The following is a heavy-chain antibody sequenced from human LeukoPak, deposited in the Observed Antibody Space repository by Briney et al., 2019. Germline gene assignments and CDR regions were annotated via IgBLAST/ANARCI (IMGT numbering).Heavy chain of an antibody. J-gene: IGHJ4*02. Sequence: SSETLSLTCAVYGGSFSGYYWSWIRQPPGKGLEWIGEINHSGSTNYNPSLKSRVTISVDTSKNQFSLKLSSVTAADTAVYYCARELRDRGGYYDSNFPAFSSPSFDYWGQGTLVTVSS. V-gene: IGHV4-34*01. D-gene: IGHD3-22*01. CDR2: INHSGST. CDR3: ARELRDRGGYYDSNFPAFSSPSFDY. CDR1: GGSFSGYY.